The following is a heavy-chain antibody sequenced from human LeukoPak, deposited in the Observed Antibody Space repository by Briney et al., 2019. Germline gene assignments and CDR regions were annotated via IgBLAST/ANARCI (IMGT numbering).Heavy chain of an antibody. D-gene: IGHD2-15*01. Sequence: SETLSLTCAVSGGSISSSNWWSWVRQPPGKGLEWIGEIYHSGSTNYNPSLKSRVTISVDKSKNQFSLKLSSVTAADTAVYYCAKGYCSGGSRNNWFDPWGQGTLVTVSS. CDR3: AKGYCSGGSRNNWFDP. CDR1: GGSISSSNW. J-gene: IGHJ5*02. CDR2: IYHSGST. V-gene: IGHV4-4*02.